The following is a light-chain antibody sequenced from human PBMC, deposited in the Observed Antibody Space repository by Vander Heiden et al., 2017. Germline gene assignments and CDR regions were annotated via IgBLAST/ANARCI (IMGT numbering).Light chain of an antibody. CDR2: AAS. J-gene: IGKJ1*01. CDR3: QQGYSTPRT. Sequence: DLQMTQSPSSLSASVGDRVTITCRASQSITIYLNWYQQRPGKAPKLLIYAASNLLSGVPSRFSGSGSGTDFTLTISSLQPEDFATYYCQQGYSTPRTFGQGTKVEIK. CDR1: QSITIY. V-gene: IGKV1-39*01.